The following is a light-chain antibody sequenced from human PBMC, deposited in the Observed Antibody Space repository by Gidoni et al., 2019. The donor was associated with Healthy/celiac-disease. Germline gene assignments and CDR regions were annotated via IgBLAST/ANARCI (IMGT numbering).Light chain of an antibody. CDR1: QGISRY. CDR3: QQLNSYLPLT. Sequence: IQLTQSPSFLSASVGYRVTITCWASQGISRYLACYQQKPGKAPKLLIYAAATLQSGVPSRFSGSGSGTEFTLTISSLQPEEFATYYCQQLNSYLPLTFGGGTKVEIK. V-gene: IGKV1-9*01. J-gene: IGKJ4*01. CDR2: AAA.